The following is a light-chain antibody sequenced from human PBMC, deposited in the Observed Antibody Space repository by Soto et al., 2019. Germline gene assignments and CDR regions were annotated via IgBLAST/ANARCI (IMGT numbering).Light chain of an antibody. CDR2: EDN. J-gene: IGLJ3*02. CDR1: SGSVASNH. CDR3: QSYDGSNWV. V-gene: IGLV6-57*01. Sequence: NFMLTQPHSMSGSPGKTVTISCTRSSGSVASNHVQWYQQRPGSSPTTVIFEDNHRPSGVPDRFSGSIDTSSNSASLSISGLKTEDEADYYCQSYDGSNWVFGGGTKVTVL.